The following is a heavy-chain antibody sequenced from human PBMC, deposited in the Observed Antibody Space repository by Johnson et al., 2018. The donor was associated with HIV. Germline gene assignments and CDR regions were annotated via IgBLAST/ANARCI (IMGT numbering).Heavy chain of an antibody. CDR2: ISGGEDDT. CDR1: GFSFIDYA. V-gene: IGHV3-23*04. J-gene: IGHJ3*02. Sequence: VQLVESGGGVVQPGRSLRLSCVASGFSFIDYAMIWVRQAPGKGLEGVSFISGGEDDTYYAESVKGRFTISRDNSKTTLYLQMNSLRDEDKAVYYCANSLLLDAFDIWGQGTIVTVSS. CDR3: ANSLLLDAFDI.